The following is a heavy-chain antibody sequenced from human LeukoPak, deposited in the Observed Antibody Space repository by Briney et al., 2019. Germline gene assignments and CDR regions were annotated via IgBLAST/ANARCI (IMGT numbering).Heavy chain of an antibody. CDR2: ISAYNGNT. CDR3: AIEGAWGFGGVIPYYFDY. D-gene: IGHD3-16*02. CDR1: GYTFTSYG. Sequence: ASVKVSCKASGYTFTSYGISWVRQAPGQGLEWMGWISAYNGNTNYAQKLQGRVTMTTDTSTSTAYMELRSLRSDDTAVYYCAIEGAWGFGGVIPYYFDYWGQGTLVTVSS. J-gene: IGHJ4*02. V-gene: IGHV1-18*01.